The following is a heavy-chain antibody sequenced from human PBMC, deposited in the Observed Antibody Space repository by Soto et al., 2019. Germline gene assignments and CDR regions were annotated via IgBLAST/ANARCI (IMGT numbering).Heavy chain of an antibody. V-gene: IGHV3-7*03. CDR2: INQDGSEK. Sequence: PGGSLRLSCAASGFTFSNYWMSWVRRAPGKGLEWVADINQDGSEKYYVDSVKGRFTISRDNAKNSLYLQMNSLRAEDTALYYCAKDVGNDSSGSMGGGAFDIWGQGTMVTVSS. CDR3: AKDVGNDSSGSMGGGAFDI. J-gene: IGHJ3*02. D-gene: IGHD3-22*01. CDR1: GFTFSNYW.